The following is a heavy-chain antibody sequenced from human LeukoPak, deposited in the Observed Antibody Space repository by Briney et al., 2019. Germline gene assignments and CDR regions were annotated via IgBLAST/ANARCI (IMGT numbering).Heavy chain of an antibody. Sequence: ASVKVSCKASGYTFTSYGISWVRQAPGQGLEWMGWISAYNGNTNYAQKLQGRVTMTTDTSTSTAYMELRSLRSDDTAVYYCARVERILRYFDWLFPHQYFDYWDQGTLVTVSS. J-gene: IGHJ4*02. D-gene: IGHD3-9*01. CDR3: ARVERILRYFDWLFPHQYFDY. CDR2: ISAYNGNT. CDR1: GYTFTSYG. V-gene: IGHV1-18*01.